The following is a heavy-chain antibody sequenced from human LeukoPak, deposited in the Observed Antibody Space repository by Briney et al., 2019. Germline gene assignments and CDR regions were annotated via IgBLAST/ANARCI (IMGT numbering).Heavy chain of an antibody. CDR1: GFTFSSYA. CDR2: ISGSGGST. CDR3: AKDGSGSYQAEYFQH. Sequence: GGSLRLSCAASGFTFSSYAMSWVRQAPGKGLEWVSAISGSGGSTYYADSVKGRFTISRDNSKNTLYLQMNSLRAEDMAVYYCAKDGSGSYQAEYFQHWGQGTLVTVSS. D-gene: IGHD3-10*01. V-gene: IGHV3-23*01. J-gene: IGHJ1*01.